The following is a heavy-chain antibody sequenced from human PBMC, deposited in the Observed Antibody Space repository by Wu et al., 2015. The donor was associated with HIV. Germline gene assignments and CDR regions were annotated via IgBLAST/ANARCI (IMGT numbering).Heavy chain of an antibody. D-gene: IGHD5-18*01. CDR1: GGTFSSYA. V-gene: IGHV1-69*05. CDR2: VIPSFKTP. Sequence: QVQLVQSGAEVKKPGSSVKVSCKASGGTFSSYAISWVRQAPGQGLEWMGGVIPSFKTPHYAQKFQGRLSITTDKSTSTAYMELTSLTPDDTAIYYCAKEVDATMVMGSWGQGTLVTVSS. J-gene: IGHJ5*02. CDR3: AKEVDATMVMGS.